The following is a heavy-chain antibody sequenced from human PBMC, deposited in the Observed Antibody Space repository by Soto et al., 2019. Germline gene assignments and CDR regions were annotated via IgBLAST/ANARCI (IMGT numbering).Heavy chain of an antibody. V-gene: IGHV3-30-3*01. Sequence: QVQLVESGGGVVQPGRSLRLSCAASGFTFSSYAMHWVRQAPGKGLEWVAVISYDGSNKYYADSVKGRFTISRDISKNTLYLHMNSLRAEDTAVYYCARAGGMDVWGQGTTVTVSS. CDR3: ARAGGMDV. CDR1: GFTFSSYA. D-gene: IGHD3-10*01. CDR2: ISYDGSNK. J-gene: IGHJ6*02.